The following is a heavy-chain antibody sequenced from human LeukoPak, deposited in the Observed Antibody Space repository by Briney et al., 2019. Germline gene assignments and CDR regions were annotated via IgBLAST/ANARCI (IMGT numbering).Heavy chain of an antibody. J-gene: IGHJ4*02. CDR2: ISTSSTHL. CDR1: GFTFSSYS. Sequence: GGSLRLSCAASGFTFSSYSMSWVRQAPGKGLEWVSSISTSSTHLLYADSAKGRFTISRDNAKNLLFLQLNSLRAEDTAVYFCSRDVDGSGNYGFDYWGQGALDTVSS. CDR3: SRDVDGSGNYGFDY. D-gene: IGHD3-10*01. V-gene: IGHV3-21*06.